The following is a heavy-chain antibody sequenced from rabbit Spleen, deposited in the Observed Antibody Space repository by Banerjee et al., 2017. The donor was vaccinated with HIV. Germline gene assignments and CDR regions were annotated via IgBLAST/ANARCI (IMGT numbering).Heavy chain of an antibody. CDR3: ARNYVNVFDP. Sequence: QEHLVESGGGLVQPGGSLTLSCKASGFDFSHYGVSWVRQAPGKGLEWIGYIDPVFSSTHFATWVNGRFTISSHNAQNTLYLQLNSLTAADTATYFCARNYVNVFDPWGPGTLVTVS. CDR2: IDPVFSST. V-gene: IGHV1S47*01. D-gene: IGHD1-1*01. J-gene: IGHJ2*01. CDR1: GFDFSHYG.